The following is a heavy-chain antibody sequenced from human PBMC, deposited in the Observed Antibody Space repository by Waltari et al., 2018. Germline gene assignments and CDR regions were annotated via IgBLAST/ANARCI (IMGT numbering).Heavy chain of an antibody. CDR1: GFTFSSYA. CDR3: ARVTFEYSSGYYFDY. CDR2: IYSGGST. J-gene: IGHJ4*02. V-gene: IGHV3-66*02. D-gene: IGHD6-19*01. Sequence: EVQLLESGGGLVQPGGSLRLSCAASGFTFSSYAMSWVRQAPGKGLEWVSVIYSGGSTYYADSVKGRFTISRDNSKNTLYLQMNSLRAEDTAVYYCARVTFEYSSGYYFDYWGQGTLVTVSS.